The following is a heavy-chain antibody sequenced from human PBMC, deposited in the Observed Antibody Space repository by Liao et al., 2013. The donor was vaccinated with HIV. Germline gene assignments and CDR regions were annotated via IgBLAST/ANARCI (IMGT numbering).Heavy chain of an antibody. Sequence: QLQLQESGPGLVKPSETLSLTCTVSGGSISSSSYYWGWIRQPPGRGLEWIGEIDDSASTNYNPSLKSRVTISVDMSNRQFSLRLSSVTAADTAVYFCARGSPGLQLWTSYYFDFWGQGTLVTVSS. CDR2: IDDSAST. CDR1: GGSISSSSYY. D-gene: IGHD5-24*01. J-gene: IGHJ4*02. CDR3: ARGSPGLQLWTSYYFDF. V-gene: IGHV4-39*07.